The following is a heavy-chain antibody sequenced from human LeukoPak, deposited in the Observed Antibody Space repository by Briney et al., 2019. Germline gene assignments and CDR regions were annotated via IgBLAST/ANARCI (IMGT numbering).Heavy chain of an antibody. D-gene: IGHD3-3*01. CDR1: GFTFSSYA. J-gene: IGHJ4*02. Sequence: GGSLRLSCAASGFTFSSYAMSWVRQAPGKGLEWVSAISGSGGSTYYADSVKGRFTISRDDSKNTLYLQTNSLRAEDTAVYYCAKAYDFWSGYFPFDYWGQGTLVTVSS. CDR2: ISGSGGST. CDR3: AKAYDFWSGYFPFDY. V-gene: IGHV3-23*01.